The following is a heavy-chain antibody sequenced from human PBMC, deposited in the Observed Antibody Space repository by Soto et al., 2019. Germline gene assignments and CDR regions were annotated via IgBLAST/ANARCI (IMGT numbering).Heavy chain of an antibody. Sequence: GASVKVSCKASGGTFSSYAISWVRQAPGQGLEWMGGIIPIFGTANYAQKFQGRVTITADESTSTAYMELSSLRSEDTAVYYCARDLDRYALFDPWGQGTLVTVSS. D-gene: IGHD5-12*01. CDR3: ARDLDRYALFDP. V-gene: IGHV1-69*13. J-gene: IGHJ5*02. CDR2: IIPIFGTA. CDR1: GGTFSSYA.